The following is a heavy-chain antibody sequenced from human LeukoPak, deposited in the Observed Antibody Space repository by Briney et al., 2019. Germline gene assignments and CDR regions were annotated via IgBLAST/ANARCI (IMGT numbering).Heavy chain of an antibody. CDR1: GFAFSNYG. D-gene: IGHD3-16*01. CDR2: IWYDESDR. CDR3: ARDTRGRDLDY. Sequence: GWSLRLSCAASGFAFSNYGMHWVRQAAGRGVEWVAVIWYDESDRYYGDSVKGRFTNSRDNSKNTLYLQMNSLRAEDTAVYYCARDTRGRDLDYWGQGTLVTVSS. V-gene: IGHV3-33*01. J-gene: IGHJ4*02.